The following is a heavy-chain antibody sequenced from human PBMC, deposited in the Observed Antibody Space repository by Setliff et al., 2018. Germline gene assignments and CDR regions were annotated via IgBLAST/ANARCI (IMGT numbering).Heavy chain of an antibody. V-gene: IGHV1-18*01. CDR2: ICVYNGDT. J-gene: IGHJ4*02. CDR1: GYTFRNYA. CDR3: ARAPSVELVTIRTNSWFTY. Sequence: ASVKVSCKASGYTFRNYAFAWVRQAPGQGLEWVGWICVYNGDTNYAQKFQGRVTLTTDTSTSTAYMELRSLTSDDSAFYYCARAPSVELVTIRTNSWFTYWGQGTLVTVSS. D-gene: IGHD5-18*01.